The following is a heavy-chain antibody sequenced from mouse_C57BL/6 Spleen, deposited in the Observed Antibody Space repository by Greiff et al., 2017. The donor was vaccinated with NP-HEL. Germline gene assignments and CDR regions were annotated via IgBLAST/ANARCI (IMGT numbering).Heavy chain of an antibody. CDR1: GYTFTSYW. V-gene: IGHV1-52*01. D-gene: IGHD2-1*01. Sequence: QVQLQQPGAELVRPGSSVKLSCKASGYTFTSYWMHWVKQRPIQGLEWIGNIDPSDSETHYNQKFKDKATLTVDKSSSTAYMQLSSLTSEDSAVCYCARTRGNLWYFDGWGTGTTVTVSS. CDR2: IDPSDSET. CDR3: ARTRGNLWYFDG. J-gene: IGHJ1*03.